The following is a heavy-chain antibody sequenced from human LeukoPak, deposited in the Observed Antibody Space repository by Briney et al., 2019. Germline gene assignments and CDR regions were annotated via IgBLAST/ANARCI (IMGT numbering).Heavy chain of an antibody. CDR2: ITGGGADT. Sequence: GGSLRLSCAASGFAFSNYAMGWVRQAPGKEPEWVSVITGGGADTYQIDSVKGRFTISRDNSKNTLYLQMNSLRAEDTAVYFCAKGTLGHCNGASCYPLDYWGQGTLVTVSS. CDR3: AKGTLGHCNGASCYPLDY. V-gene: IGHV3-23*01. J-gene: IGHJ4*02. CDR1: GFAFSNYA. D-gene: IGHD2-15*01.